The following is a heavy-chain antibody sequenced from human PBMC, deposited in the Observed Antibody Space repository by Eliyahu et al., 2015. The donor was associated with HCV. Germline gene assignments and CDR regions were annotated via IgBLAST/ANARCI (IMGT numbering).Heavy chain of an antibody. D-gene: IGHD7-27*01. J-gene: IGHJ4*02. CDR1: GFTFNNYA. CDR3: AKAHHSQQDWGLDY. V-gene: IGHV3-23*01. Sequence: EVQLLESGGGLVQPGGSLRLSCAASGFTFNNYAIIWVRQAPGKGLEWVSSISGNGDNTYYADSVKGRFTISRDNSKNMLFLEVNGLRAEDTAVYFCAKAHHSQQDWGLDYWGQGTLVTVSS. CDR2: ISGNGDNT.